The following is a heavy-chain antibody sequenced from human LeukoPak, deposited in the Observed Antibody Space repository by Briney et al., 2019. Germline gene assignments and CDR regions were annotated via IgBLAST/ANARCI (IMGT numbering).Heavy chain of an antibody. Sequence: KPSETLSLTCTVPGGSISSYYWSWIRQPPGKGLEWIGYIYYSGSTNYNPSLKSQVTISVDTSNNQFSLKLSSVTAADTAVYYCARGSGWYESDYWGQGTLVTVSS. CDR3: ARGSGWYESDY. D-gene: IGHD6-19*01. CDR2: IYYSGST. CDR1: GGSISSYY. J-gene: IGHJ4*02. V-gene: IGHV4-59*01.